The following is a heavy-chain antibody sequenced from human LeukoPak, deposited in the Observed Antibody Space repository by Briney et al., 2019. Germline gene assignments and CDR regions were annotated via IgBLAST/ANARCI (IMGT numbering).Heavy chain of an antibody. Sequence: KPSETLSLTCAVYGGSFSGYYWSWIRQHPGKGLEWIGYIYYSGSTNYNPSLKSRVAISVDTSKNQFSLKLSSVTAADTAVYYCARQGVTNDYGDYWGQGTLVTVSS. D-gene: IGHD2-8*01. CDR1: GGSFSGYY. V-gene: IGHV4-59*08. J-gene: IGHJ4*02. CDR2: IYYSGST. CDR3: ARQGVTNDYGDY.